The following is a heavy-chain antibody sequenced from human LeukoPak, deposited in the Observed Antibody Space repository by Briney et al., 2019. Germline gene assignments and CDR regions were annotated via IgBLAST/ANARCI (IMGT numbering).Heavy chain of an antibody. J-gene: IGHJ4*02. CDR3: ARGLGLWGYCSSTSCYRGEFDY. V-gene: IGHV4-59*01. CDR1: GGSISSYY. CDR2: IYYSGST. Sequence: SETLSLTCTVSGGSISSYYWSWVRQPPGKGLEWIGYIYYSGSTNYNPSLKSRVTISVDTSKNQFSLKLSSVTAADTAVYYCARGLGLWGYCSSTSCYRGEFDYWGQGTLVTVSS. D-gene: IGHD2-2*02.